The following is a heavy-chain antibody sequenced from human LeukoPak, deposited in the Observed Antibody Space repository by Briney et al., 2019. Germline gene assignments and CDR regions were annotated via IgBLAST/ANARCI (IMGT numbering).Heavy chain of an antibody. Sequence: GGSLRLSCAASGFTFSSYAMSWVRQAPGKGLEWVSAISGSGGSTYYADSVKGRFTISRDNSKNTLYPQMNSLRAEDTAVYYCAKDGQYSSSFGGHHHYWGQGTLVTVSS. J-gene: IGHJ4*02. CDR1: GFTFSSYA. V-gene: IGHV3-23*01. D-gene: IGHD6-13*01. CDR2: ISGSGGST. CDR3: AKDGQYSSSFGGHHHY.